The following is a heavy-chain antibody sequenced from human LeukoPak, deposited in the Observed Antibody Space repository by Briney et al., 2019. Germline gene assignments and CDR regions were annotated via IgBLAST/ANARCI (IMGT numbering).Heavy chain of an antibody. Sequence: GGSLRLSCAASGFTLSNYWMSWVRQAPGKGLEWVADIQPDGSEKYYVDSVKGRFTISRDNARNSLYLQLNSLRAEDTAFYYCARGSGNYFLDYWAQGTLVTVSS. D-gene: IGHD1-26*01. CDR2: IQPDGSEK. CDR1: GFTLSNYW. J-gene: IGHJ4*02. V-gene: IGHV3-7*01. CDR3: ARGSGNYFLDY.